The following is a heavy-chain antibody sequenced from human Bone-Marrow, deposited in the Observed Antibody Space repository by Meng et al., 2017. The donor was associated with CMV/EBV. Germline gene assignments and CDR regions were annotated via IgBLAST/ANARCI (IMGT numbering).Heavy chain of an antibody. CDR2: IIPIFGTA. V-gene: IGHV1-69*05. J-gene: IGHJ6*02. CDR3: ASRLYSNYFYGMDV. CDR1: GGTFSSYA. Sequence: SVKVSCKASGGTFSSYAISWVRQAPGQGLEWMGGIIPIFGTASYAQKFQGRVTITTDESTSTAYMELSSLRSEDTAVYYCASRLYSNYFYGMDVWGQGTTVTVSS. D-gene: IGHD4-11*01.